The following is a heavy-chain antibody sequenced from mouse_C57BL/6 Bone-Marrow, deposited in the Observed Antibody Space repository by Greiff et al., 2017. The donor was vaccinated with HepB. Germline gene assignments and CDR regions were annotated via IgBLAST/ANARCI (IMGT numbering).Heavy chain of an antibody. Sequence: EVKVVESGPGMVKPSQSLSLTCTVTGYSITSGYDWHWIRHFPGNKLEWMVYISYSGSTNYNPSLKSRLSLTHDTSKNHFFLKLNSVTTEDTATYDCARGDYDVPFAYWGQGTLVTVSA. J-gene: IGHJ3*01. CDR1: GYSITSGYD. V-gene: IGHV3-1*01. CDR3: ARGDYDVPFAY. CDR2: ISYSGST. D-gene: IGHD2-4*01.